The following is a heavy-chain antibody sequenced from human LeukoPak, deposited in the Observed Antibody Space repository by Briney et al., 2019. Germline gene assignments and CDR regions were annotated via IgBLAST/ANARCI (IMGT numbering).Heavy chain of an antibody. CDR1: GFTFSGYW. V-gene: IGHV3-21*01. CDR3: TRDPGRCTSTSCYPDY. J-gene: IGHJ4*02. CDR2: ISSSSSYI. D-gene: IGHD2-2*01. Sequence: PGGSLRLSCADSGFTFSGYWMNWVRQAPGKGLEWVSSISSSSSYIYYADSVKGRFTISRDNAKNSMYLQMNSLRAEDTAVYYCTRDPGRCTSTSCYPDYWGQGTLVTVSS.